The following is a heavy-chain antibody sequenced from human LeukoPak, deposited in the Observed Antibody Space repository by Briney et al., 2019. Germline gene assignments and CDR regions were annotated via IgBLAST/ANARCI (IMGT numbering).Heavy chain of an antibody. CDR3: AKGYSGGHYAEWAFDV. J-gene: IGHJ3*01. Sequence: PGGSLRPSCTAFEFTVSSNYMTWVRQAPGKGLEWVSIIYRGGSTYYADSVKGRFTFSGDNSKNTLFLQMNSLRGEDTAVYYCAKGYSGGHYAEWAFDVWGQGTMVTVSS. CDR2: IYRGGST. CDR1: EFTVSSNY. V-gene: IGHV3-66*01. D-gene: IGHD1-26*01.